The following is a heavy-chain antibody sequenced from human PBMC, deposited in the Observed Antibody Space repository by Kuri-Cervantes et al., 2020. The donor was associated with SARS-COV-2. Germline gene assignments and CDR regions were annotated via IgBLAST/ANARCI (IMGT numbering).Heavy chain of an antibody. CDR1: GFTFSSYS. D-gene: IGHD3-3*01. V-gene: IGHV3-48*02. Sequence: GESLKISCAASGFTFSSYSMNWVRQAPGKGLEWVSYISSSSSTIYYADSVKGRFTISRDNAKNSLYLQMNGLRDEDTAVYYCARDGSDDFWSGHELGMDVWGQGTTVTVSS. CDR2: ISSSSSTI. J-gene: IGHJ6*02. CDR3: ARDGSDDFWSGHELGMDV.